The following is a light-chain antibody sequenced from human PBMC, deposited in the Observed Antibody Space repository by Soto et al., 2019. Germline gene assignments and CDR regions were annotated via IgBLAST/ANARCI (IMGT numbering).Light chain of an antibody. CDR3: SSYAGSNNVV. V-gene: IGLV2-14*01. J-gene: IGLJ2*01. CDR1: KSDVGGYNY. CDR2: DVS. Sequence: QSVLTQPASVSGSPGQSITISCTGTKSDVGGYNYVSWYQQHPGKAPKLMIYDVSNRPSGVSNRFSGSKSGNTASLTISGLQAEDEADYYCSSYAGSNNVVFGGGTKLTVL.